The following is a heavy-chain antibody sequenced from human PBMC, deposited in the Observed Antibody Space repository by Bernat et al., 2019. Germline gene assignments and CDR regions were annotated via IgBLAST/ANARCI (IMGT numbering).Heavy chain of an antibody. CDR3: ASDGTNWSSDS. J-gene: IGHJ5*01. Sequence: EVQLVESGGGLVKPGGSLRLSCAASGFIFSTSSLSWVRQAPGKGLEWVSTISSSGVIYNADSLRGRFTISRDNAKSSLDLQMNSLRAEDTAVYYCASDGTNWSSDSWGQGTLVTVSS. D-gene: IGHD1-1*01. V-gene: IGHV3-21*01. CDR1: GFIFSTSS. CDR2: ISSSGVI.